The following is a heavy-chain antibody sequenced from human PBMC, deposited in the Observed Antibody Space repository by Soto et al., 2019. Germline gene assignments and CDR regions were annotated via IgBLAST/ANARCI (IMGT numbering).Heavy chain of an antibody. Sequence: EVQLLESGGGLVQPGGSLRLSCAASGFTFSSYAMSWVRQAPGKGLEWVSAISGSGGRTYYADSVKGRFTISRDNSKNMLYLQMNSLRAEDTAVYYCAALIVVVMYPDYWGQGTLVTVSS. D-gene: IGHD3-22*01. CDR3: AALIVVVMYPDY. CDR1: GFTFSSYA. CDR2: ISGSGGRT. J-gene: IGHJ4*02. V-gene: IGHV3-23*01.